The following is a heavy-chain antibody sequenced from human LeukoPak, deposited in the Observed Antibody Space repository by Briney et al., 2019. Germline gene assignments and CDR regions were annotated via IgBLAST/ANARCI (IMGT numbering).Heavy chain of an antibody. D-gene: IGHD3-10*01. CDR1: GFTFSSYW. CDR2: INSDGSST. J-gene: IGHJ4*02. V-gene: IGHV3-74*01. CDR3: ARLNYYGSGSYPDY. Sequence: HPGGSLRLSCAASGFTFSSYWMHWVRQAPGKGLVWVSRINSDGSSTSYADSVKGRFTISRDNSKNTLYLQMNSLRAEDTAVYYCARLNYYGSGSYPDYWGQGTLVTVSS.